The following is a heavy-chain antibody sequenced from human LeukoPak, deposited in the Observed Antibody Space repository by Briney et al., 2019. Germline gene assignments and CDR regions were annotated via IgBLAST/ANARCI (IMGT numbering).Heavy chain of an antibody. Sequence: ASVKVSCKVSGYTLTELSMHWVRQAPGKGLEWMGGFDPEDGETIYAQKFQGRVTMTEDTSTDTAYMELSSLRSEDTAVYYCATGPYSGGWYRTDYWGQGTLVTVSS. J-gene: IGHJ4*02. CDR2: FDPEDGET. V-gene: IGHV1-24*01. CDR1: GYTLTELS. D-gene: IGHD6-19*01. CDR3: ATGPYSGGWYRTDY.